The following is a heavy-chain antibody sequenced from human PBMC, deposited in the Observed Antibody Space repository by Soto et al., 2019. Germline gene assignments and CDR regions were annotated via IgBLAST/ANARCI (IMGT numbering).Heavy chain of an antibody. Sequence: PSETLSLTCTVSGGSISSYYWSWIRQPPGKGLEWIGYIYYSGSTNYNPSLKSRVTISVDTSKNQFSLKLSSVTAADTAVYYCARDIFFPGWFDNWGHGTLVTV. J-gene: IGHJ5*01. CDR3: ARDIFFPGWFDN. D-gene: IGHD3-9*01. V-gene: IGHV4-59*01. CDR1: GGSISSYY. CDR2: IYYSGST.